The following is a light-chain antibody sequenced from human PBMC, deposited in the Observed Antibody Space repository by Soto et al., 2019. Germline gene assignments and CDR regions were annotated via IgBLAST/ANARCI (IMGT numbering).Light chain of an antibody. Sequence: QSVLTQPPSASGTPGQRVTISCSGRSSNIGSNYVYWYQQLPGTAPKLLIYSNDQRPSGVPDRFSGSKFGSSASLAISGLRSEDEADYYCAAWDDSLSGHVVFGGGTKLTVL. J-gene: IGLJ2*01. CDR1: SSNIGSNY. CDR2: SND. CDR3: AAWDDSLSGHVV. V-gene: IGLV1-47*02.